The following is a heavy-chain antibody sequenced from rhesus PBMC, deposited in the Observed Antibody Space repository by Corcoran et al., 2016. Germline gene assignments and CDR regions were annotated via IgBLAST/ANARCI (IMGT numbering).Heavy chain of an antibody. Sequence: QLQLQESGPGLVKPSETLSLTCAVSGGSIRSHYWSWIRPPPGKGLEWIGRIAGSGGDTDYNPSLKSRVTISTDTSKNQFSLKLSSVTAADTAVYYCARPAGADYGSSQFDYWGQGVLVTVSS. CDR3: ARPAGADYGSSQFDY. D-gene: IGHD4-29*01. J-gene: IGHJ4*01. V-gene: IGHV4-173*01. CDR2: IAGSGGDT. CDR1: GGSIRSHY.